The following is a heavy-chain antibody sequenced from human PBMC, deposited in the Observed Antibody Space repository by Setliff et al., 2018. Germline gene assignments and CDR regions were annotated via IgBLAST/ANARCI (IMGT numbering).Heavy chain of an antibody. J-gene: IGHJ3*02. CDR1: GGSFSDYY. Sequence: SETLSLTCEVSGGSFSDYYWSWIRQSPGKGLEWLGDFNRTRKIDYSPSLKSRLTISVDTSKKQFSLHLNSVTAADTAMYYCAGGGRYCGGDCYQDDAFDIWDQGTMVTVSS. CDR3: AGGGRYCGGDCYQDDAFDI. V-gene: IGHV4-34*01. CDR2: FNRTRKI. D-gene: IGHD2-21*02.